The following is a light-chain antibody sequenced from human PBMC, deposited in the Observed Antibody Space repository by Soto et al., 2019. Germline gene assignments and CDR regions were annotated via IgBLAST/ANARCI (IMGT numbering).Light chain of an antibody. CDR3: QQYNSYSQT. Sequence: DIQMTQSPSTLSASVGDRVTITSRATQSISRWLPWYQQKPGKAPQHLIYKASSVESGAPSRLSGSGAGTEFNLTISSLQTDDFATDSCQQYNSYSQTFGQGTKGDIK. V-gene: IGKV1-5*03. CDR2: KAS. J-gene: IGKJ1*01. CDR1: QSISRW.